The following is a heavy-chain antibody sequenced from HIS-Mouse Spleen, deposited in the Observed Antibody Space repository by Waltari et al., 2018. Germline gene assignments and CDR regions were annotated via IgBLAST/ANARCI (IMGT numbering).Heavy chain of an antibody. J-gene: IGHJ6*02. CDR3: AKDLQTRWELPYGMDV. Sequence: QVQLVESGGGVVQPGRSLRLSCAASGFTFSSYGMHWVRQAPGKGLEWVAVISYDGSNKYYADSVKGRFTISRDNSKNTLYLQMNSLRAEDTAVYYCAKDLQTRWELPYGMDVWGQGTTVTVSS. CDR1: GFTFSSYG. D-gene: IGHD1-26*01. V-gene: IGHV3-30*18. CDR2: ISYDGSNK.